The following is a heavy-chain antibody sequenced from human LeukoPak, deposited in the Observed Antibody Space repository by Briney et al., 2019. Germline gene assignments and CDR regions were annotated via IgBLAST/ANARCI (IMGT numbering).Heavy chain of an antibody. Sequence: PVASVKVSCKASGYTFTSYYMHWVRQAPGQGLEWMGIINPSGGSTSYAQKFQGRVTMTRDMSTSTVYMELSSLRSEDTAVYYCARVLTVGDGYKPGHYFDYWGQGTLVTVSS. CDR3: ARVLTVGDGYKPGHYFDY. CDR2: INPSGGST. V-gene: IGHV1-46*01. D-gene: IGHD5-24*01. J-gene: IGHJ4*02. CDR1: GYTFTSYY.